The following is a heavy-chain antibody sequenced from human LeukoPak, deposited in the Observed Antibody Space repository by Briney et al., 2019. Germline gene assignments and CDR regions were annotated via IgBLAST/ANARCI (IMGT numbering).Heavy chain of an antibody. V-gene: IGHV4-39*07. Sequence: SETLSLTCTVSGGSISNSSYYWGWLRQPPGKGLEWIGTIYYSGSTYYNPSLKSRVTISVDTSKNQFSLRLSSVTAADTAVYYCARGGTLYGSGSWGQGTLVTVSS. CDR2: IYYSGST. CDR3: ARGGTLYGSGS. CDR1: GGSISNSSYY. D-gene: IGHD3-10*01. J-gene: IGHJ4*02.